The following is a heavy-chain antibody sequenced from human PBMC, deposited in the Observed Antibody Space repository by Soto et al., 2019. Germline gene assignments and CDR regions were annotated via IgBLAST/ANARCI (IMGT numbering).Heavy chain of an antibody. D-gene: IGHD5-18*01. CDR1: GFTFSTYG. J-gene: IGHJ4*02. CDR2: IWYDGSNK. V-gene: IGHV3-33*01. CDR3: AREGPAYRNDY. Sequence: QVQLVESGGGVVQPGRSLRLSCAASGFTFSTYGMHWVRQAPGKGLEWVAVIWYDGSNKYYADSVKGRFTISRENSKNTLYLHMNSLRAEDTAVYYCAREGPAYRNDYWGQGTLVTVSS.